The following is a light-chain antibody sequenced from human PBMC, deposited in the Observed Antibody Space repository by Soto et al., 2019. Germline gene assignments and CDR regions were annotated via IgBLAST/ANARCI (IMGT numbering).Light chain of an antibody. J-gene: IGKJ1*01. CDR3: QQYGSSPLT. CDR1: QSVTSGY. Sequence: EIVLTQSPGTLSLSPGERATLSCRASQSVTSGYLAWYQQKPGQAPRLLIYDTSSRATGIPDRFSGSGSGIDFTLTISRLEPEDFAVYYCQQYGSSPLTFGQGTKVEIK. V-gene: IGKV3-20*01. CDR2: DTS.